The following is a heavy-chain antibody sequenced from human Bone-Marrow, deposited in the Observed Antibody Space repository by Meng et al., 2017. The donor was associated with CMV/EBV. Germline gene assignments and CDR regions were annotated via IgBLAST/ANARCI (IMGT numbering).Heavy chain of an antibody. D-gene: IGHD3-3*01. CDR3: ARRRNYDFWSGYSRLYY. V-gene: IGHV3-30*04. CDR2: ISYDGSNK. CDR1: GFTFSSYA. Sequence: GESLKISCAASGFTFSSYAMHWVRQAPGKGLEWVAVISYDGSNKYYADSVKGRFTISRDNSKNTLYLQMNSLRAEDTAVYYCARRRNYDFWSGYSRLYYWGQGTLVTVSS. J-gene: IGHJ4*02.